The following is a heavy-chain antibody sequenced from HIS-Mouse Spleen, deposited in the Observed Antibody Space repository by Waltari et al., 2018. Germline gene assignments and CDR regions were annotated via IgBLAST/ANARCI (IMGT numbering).Heavy chain of an antibody. CDR2: LCYSGSN. CDR1: GGSISSSSYY. J-gene: IGHJ2*01. V-gene: IGHV4-39*07. Sequence: QLQLQESGPGLVKPSETLSLTCTVSGGSISSSSYYWGWIRQPPGKGLGWIGSLCYSGSNYYNPSLKSRVTTSVDTSKNQFSLKLSSVTAADTAVYYCAREIPYSSGWYDWYFDLWGRGTLVTVSS. CDR3: AREIPYSSGWYDWYFDL. D-gene: IGHD6-13*01.